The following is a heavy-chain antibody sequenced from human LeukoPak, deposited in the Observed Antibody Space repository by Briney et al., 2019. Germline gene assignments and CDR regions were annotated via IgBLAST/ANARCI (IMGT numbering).Heavy chain of an antibody. Sequence: PGRSLRLSCAASGFTFSSYAMHWLRQAPGKGLEWVAVISYDGSNKYYADSVKGRFTISRDNSKNTLYLQMNSLRAGDTAVYYCASQVCATQLAAGDVIDYWGQGTLVTVSS. CDR3: ASQVCATQLAAGDVIDY. CDR1: GFTFSSYA. CDR2: ISYDGSNK. D-gene: IGHD2-15*01. J-gene: IGHJ4*02. V-gene: IGHV3-30*04.